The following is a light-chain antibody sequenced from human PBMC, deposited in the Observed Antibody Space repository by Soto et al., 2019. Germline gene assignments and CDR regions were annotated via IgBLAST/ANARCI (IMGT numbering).Light chain of an antibody. V-gene: IGKV3-11*01. Sequence: TQSPVTLSLSKGERATLSCRASQSINNYLAWYQQKPGQAPRLLIYDASNRATGIPARFSGSGSGTDFTLTISSLEPEDFTVYCCTHPANRQVPFGQGARLEI. CDR3: THPANRQVP. CDR1: QSINNY. CDR2: DAS. J-gene: IGKJ5*01.